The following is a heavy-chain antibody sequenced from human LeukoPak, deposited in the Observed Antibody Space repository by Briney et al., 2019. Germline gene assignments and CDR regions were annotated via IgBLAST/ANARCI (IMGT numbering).Heavy chain of an antibody. D-gene: IGHD6-13*01. CDR3: AKDILAAAGTLSDYFDY. CDR1: GFTFDDYT. J-gene: IGHJ4*02. V-gene: IGHV3-43*01. CDR2: ISWDGGST. Sequence: GGSLRLSYAASGFTFDDYTMHWVRQAPGKGLEWGSLISWDGGSTYYADSVKGRFTISRDNSKNSLYLQMDSLRTEDTALYYCAKDILAAAGTLSDYFDYWGQGTLVTVSS.